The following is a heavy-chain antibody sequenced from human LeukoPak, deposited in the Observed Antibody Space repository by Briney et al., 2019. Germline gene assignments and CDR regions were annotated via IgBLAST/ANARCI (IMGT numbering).Heavy chain of an antibody. D-gene: IGHD6-13*01. V-gene: IGHV3-48*03. CDR3: ARVGIVPPGTDY. Sequence: GGSLRLSCAASGFTFSSYEMNWVRQAPGKGLEWVSYISSRGVTICYADSVQGRFTISRDNAKNSLYLQMNTLRVEDTAVYYCARVGIVPPGTDYWGQGTLVTVSS. J-gene: IGHJ4*02. CDR2: ISSRGVTI. CDR1: GFTFSSYE.